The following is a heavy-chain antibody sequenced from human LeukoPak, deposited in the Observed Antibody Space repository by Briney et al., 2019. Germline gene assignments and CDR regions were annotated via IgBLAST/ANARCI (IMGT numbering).Heavy chain of an antibody. J-gene: IGHJ3*02. Sequence: ASVKVSCKASGYTFTSYGISWVRQAPGQGLEWMGWISAHNGNTNYAQKLQGRVTMTTETLTSTVYMELRSLRSDDTAVYYCARENYCSGGSCYAGALDTWAKGQLSPSLQ. CDR1: GYTFTSYG. D-gene: IGHD2-15*01. CDR3: ARENYCSGGSCYAGALDT. CDR2: ISAHNGNT. V-gene: IGHV1-18*01.